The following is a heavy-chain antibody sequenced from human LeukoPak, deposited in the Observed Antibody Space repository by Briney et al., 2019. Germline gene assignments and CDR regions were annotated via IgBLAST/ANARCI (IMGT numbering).Heavy chain of an antibody. Sequence: AGESLKTPCKGPGYSFTGYWIGWVRQMPGKGLEWMGIIYPGVSDARYSPSFHDQPTISADQCISTAYLPWSSLQASDTAMYYCTVESGGVQPNDYSGQGTLVTVSS. CDR3: TVESGGVQPNDY. J-gene: IGHJ4*02. CDR2: IYPGVSDA. V-gene: IGHV5-51*01. D-gene: IGHD2-8*02. CDR1: GYSFTGYW.